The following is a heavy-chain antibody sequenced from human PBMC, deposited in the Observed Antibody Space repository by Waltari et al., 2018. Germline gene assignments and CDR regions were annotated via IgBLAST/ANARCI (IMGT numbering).Heavy chain of an antibody. CDR1: GGTFSSFA. CDR3: ARTGERRGYYYDSSGYYLPFFY. D-gene: IGHD3-22*01. Sequence: QVQLVQSGAEVKRPGSSVKVSCKASGGTFSSFAIRWFRQAPGQGLEWMGRIIPIFGTANYAQKFQGRVTITADKSTSTAYMELSSLRSEDTAVYYCARTGERRGYYYDSSGYYLPFFYWGQGTLVTVSS. CDR2: IIPIFGTA. J-gene: IGHJ4*02. V-gene: IGHV1-69*08.